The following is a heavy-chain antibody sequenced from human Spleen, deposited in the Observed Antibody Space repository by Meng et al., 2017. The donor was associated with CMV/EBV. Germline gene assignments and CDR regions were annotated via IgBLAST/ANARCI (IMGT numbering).Heavy chain of an antibody. Sequence: ASGYTFTSYGISWVRQAPGKGLEWMGWISAYNGNTNYAQKLQCRVTMTTDTSTSTAYMEPRSLRSDDTAVYYCAIKGELLQDWYFDLWGRGTLVTVSS. D-gene: IGHD1-26*01. CDR2: ISAYNGNT. V-gene: IGHV1-18*01. J-gene: IGHJ2*01. CDR1: GYTFTSYG. CDR3: AIKGELLQDWYFDL.